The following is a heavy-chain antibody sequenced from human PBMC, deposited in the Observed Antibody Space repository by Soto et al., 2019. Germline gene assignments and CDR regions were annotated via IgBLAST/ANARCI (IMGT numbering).Heavy chain of an antibody. Sequence: SETLSLTCTVSGGSISSRSYYWGWIRQPPGKGLEWIGSIYYSGSTYYNPSPKSGVTTSVDTSKNQFTLTLSSVTAADTAVYYCATGGAHSIVVVTAIEYYGMDVWGQGTTVTVSS. J-gene: IGHJ6*02. CDR1: GGSISSRSYY. D-gene: IGHD2-21*02. CDR3: ATGGAHSIVVVTAIEYYGMDV. CDR2: IYYSGST. V-gene: IGHV4-39*01.